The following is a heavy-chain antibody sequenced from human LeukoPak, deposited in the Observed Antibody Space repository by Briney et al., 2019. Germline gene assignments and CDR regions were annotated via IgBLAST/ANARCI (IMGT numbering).Heavy chain of an antibody. D-gene: IGHD5-24*01. CDR2: INAGNGNT. V-gene: IGHV1-3*01. Sequence: ASVKVSCKASGYTFTSYAMHWVRQAPGQRLEWMGRINAGNGNTKYSQKFQGRVTITRDTSASTAYMELSSLRSEDTAVYYCARAGRDGYNLDYWGQGTLVTVSS. J-gene: IGHJ4*02. CDR1: GYTFTSYA. CDR3: ARAGRDGYNLDY.